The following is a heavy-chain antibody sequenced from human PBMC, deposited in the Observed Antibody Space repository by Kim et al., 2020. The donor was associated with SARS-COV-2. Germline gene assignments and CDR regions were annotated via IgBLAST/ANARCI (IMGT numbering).Heavy chain of an antibody. CDR1: GFTFSSYS. CDR3: ARDAVWFGPYFDY. J-gene: IGHJ4*02. V-gene: IGHV3-48*04. D-gene: IGHD3-10*01. Sequence: GGSLRLSCAASGFTFSSYSMNWVRQTPGKGLEWVSYISSDSATIYYADSVKGRFTISRDNADNSLYLQMSSLRAEDTAVYYCARDAVWFGPYFDYWGQGTLVTVSS. CDR2: ISSDSATI.